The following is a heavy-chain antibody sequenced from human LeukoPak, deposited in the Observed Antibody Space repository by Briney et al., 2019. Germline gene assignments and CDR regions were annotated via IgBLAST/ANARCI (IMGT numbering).Heavy chain of an antibody. CDR3: AEDVVPDSGWDLDY. J-gene: IGHJ4*02. Sequence: ASVKVSCKVSGYTLTELSMHWVRQAPGKGLEWMGGFDPEDGETIYAQKFQGRVTMTEDTSTDTAYMELSSLRTEDTAIYYCAEDVVPDSGWDLDYWGQGTLVTVSS. CDR1: GYTLTELS. CDR2: FDPEDGET. V-gene: IGHV1-24*01. D-gene: IGHD6-19*01.